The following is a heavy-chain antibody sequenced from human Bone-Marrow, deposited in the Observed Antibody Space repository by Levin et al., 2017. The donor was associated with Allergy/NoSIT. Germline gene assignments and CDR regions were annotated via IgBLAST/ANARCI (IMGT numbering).Heavy chain of an antibody. CDR1: GFTFSSYG. J-gene: IGHJ6*02. CDR3: AKDRKLLQNYYYYGMDV. D-gene: IGHD2-15*01. CDR2: ISYDGSNK. Sequence: GGSLRLSCAASGFTFSSYGMHWVRQAPGKGLEWVAVISYDGSNKYYADSVKGRFTISRDNSKNTLYLQMNSLRAEDTAVYYCAKDRKLLQNYYYYGMDVWGQGTTVTVSS. V-gene: IGHV3-30*18.